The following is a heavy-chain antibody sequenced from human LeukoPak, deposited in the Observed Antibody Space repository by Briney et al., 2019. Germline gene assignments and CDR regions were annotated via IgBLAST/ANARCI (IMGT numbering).Heavy chain of an antibody. V-gene: IGHV3-48*01. Sequence: GGSLRLSCAASGFTFSSYSMNWVRQAPGRGLEWVSYISSSSSTMYYADSVKGRFTISRDNAKNSLYLQMNSLRAEDTAVYYCARGSGWLVREYFQHWGQGTLVTVSS. J-gene: IGHJ1*01. D-gene: IGHD6-19*01. CDR1: GFTFSSYS. CDR3: ARGSGWLVREYFQH. CDR2: ISSSSSTM.